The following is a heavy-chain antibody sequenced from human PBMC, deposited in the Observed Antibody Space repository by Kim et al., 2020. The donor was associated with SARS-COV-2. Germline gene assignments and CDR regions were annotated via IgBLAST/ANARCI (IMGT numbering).Heavy chain of an antibody. CDR1: GFRFSDYS. V-gene: IGHV3-48*02. J-gene: IGHJ6*02. CDR2: IGGRTSYI. D-gene: IGHD3-22*01. CDR3: ARDYYDVRGYNSRYYFGMDV. Sequence: GGSLRLSCVASGFRFSDYSMNWVRQAPGKGLEWISYIGGRTSYIYYADSVKGRFTTSRDNAKNAMYLHMSSLTDEDTSVYYCARDYYDVRGYNSRYYFGMDVWGQGTTVAVSS.